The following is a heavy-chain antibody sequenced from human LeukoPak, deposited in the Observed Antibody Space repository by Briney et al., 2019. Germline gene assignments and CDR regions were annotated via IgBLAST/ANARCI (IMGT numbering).Heavy chain of an antibody. Sequence: PSATLSLTCTVSGGSISSYYWSWIRQPPGKRLEWIGHIYYSGSTNYNPSLKSRVTISVDTSKNQFSLKLSSVTAADTAVYYCASRSSIWSGYQDTLYYFDSWGQGTLVTVSS. CDR1: GGSISSYY. D-gene: IGHD3-3*01. CDR3: ASRSSIWSGYQDTLYYFDS. CDR2: IYYSGST. V-gene: IGHV4-59*01. J-gene: IGHJ4*02.